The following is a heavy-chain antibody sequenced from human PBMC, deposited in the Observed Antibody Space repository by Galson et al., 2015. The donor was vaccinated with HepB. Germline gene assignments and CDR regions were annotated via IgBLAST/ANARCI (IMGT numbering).Heavy chain of an antibody. J-gene: IGHJ6*02. Sequence: SLRLSCAASGFTVSDNYLNWVRQAPGKGLEWVSVIYNDGTTYYTDSVKGRFTIPRDKYENTLYLQMNSLRTEDTAVYYCARDILVIPSHTRLRPYYYYGMDVWGQGTTVIVSS. V-gene: IGHV3-53*01. CDR3: ARDILVIPSHTRLRPYYYYGMDV. D-gene: IGHD2-21*01. CDR1: GFTVSDNY. CDR2: IYNDGTT.